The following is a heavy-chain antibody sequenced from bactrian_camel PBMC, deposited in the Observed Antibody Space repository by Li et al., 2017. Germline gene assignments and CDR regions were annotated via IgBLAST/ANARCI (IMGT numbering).Heavy chain of an antibody. CDR1: GPISASCG. D-gene: IGHD6*01. CDR2: IATDGLS. Sequence: HVQLVESGGGSAQAGGSLKLTCVLSGPISASCGMAWYRQTPGKGEKERDLVSSIATDGLSECKLVSTQYRNGDIYYLPSVKGRFTISRDNAKRTLYLQMNNLKPEDTGVYYCTADPFAVVAGSRTCAGAWSQGTQVTVS. CDR3: TADPFAVVAGSRTCAGA. V-gene: IGHV3S55*01. J-gene: IGHJ6*01.